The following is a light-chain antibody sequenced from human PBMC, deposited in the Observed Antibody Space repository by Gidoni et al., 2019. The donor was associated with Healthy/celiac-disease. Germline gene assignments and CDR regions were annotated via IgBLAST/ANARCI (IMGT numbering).Light chain of an antibody. CDR3: QQYNNWPRT. J-gene: IGKJ1*01. V-gene: IGKV3-15*01. CDR2: GAS. CDR1: QSVSSN. Sequence: EIVMTQYPATLSVSPGERAPLSCRASQSVSSNLAWYQQKPGQAPRLLIYGASTRATGIPARFSGSGSGTDFTLTISSLQSEDFAVYYCQQYNNWPRTFXQXTKVEIK.